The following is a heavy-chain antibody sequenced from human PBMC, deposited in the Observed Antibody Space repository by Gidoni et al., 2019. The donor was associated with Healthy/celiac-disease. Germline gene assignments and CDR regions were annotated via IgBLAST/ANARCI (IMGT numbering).Heavy chain of an antibody. CDR1: GFPFSSYS. CDR3: ARDQGYSGYTAHFDY. J-gene: IGHJ4*02. CDR2: ISSSSSTI. D-gene: IGHD5-12*01. V-gene: IGHV3-48*02. Sequence: EVQLVESGGGLVQPGGSLRLSCAASGFPFSSYSMNWVRQAPGKGLEWVSYISSSSSTIYYADSVKGRFTISRDNAKNSLYLQMNSLRDEDTAVYYCARDQGYSGYTAHFDYWGQGTLVTVSS.